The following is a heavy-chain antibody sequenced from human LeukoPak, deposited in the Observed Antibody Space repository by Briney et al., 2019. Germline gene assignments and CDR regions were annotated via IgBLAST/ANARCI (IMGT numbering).Heavy chain of an antibody. J-gene: IGHJ6*03. CDR1: GGTISSYY. V-gene: IGHV4-59*01. Sequence: SETLSLTCTVSGGTISSYYWSWIRKPPGKGLELIGYIYYSESTNYNPSLKSRVTISVDTSKNQFSLKLSSVTAADTAVYYCATDLGVSTARYYYYYMDVWGKGTTVTVSS. CDR2: IYYSEST. D-gene: IGHD6-6*01. CDR3: ATDLGVSTARYYYYYMDV.